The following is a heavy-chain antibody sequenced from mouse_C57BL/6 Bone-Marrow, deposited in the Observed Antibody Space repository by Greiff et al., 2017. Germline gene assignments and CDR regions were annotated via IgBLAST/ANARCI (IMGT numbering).Heavy chain of an antibody. J-gene: IGHJ2*01. CDR2: ISGGGGNT. CDR3: ARGYYYGSSLYFDY. Sequence: EVQLVESGGGLVKPGGSLKLSCAASGFTFSSYTMSWVRQTPEKRLAWVATISGGGGNTYYPDSVKGRFTISRDNAKNTLYLQMSSLRSEDTALYYCARGYYYGSSLYFDYWGQGTTLTVSS. V-gene: IGHV5-9*01. CDR1: GFTFSSYT. D-gene: IGHD1-1*01.